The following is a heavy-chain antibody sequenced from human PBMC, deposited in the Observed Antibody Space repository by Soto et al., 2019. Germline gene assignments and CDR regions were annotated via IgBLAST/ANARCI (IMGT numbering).Heavy chain of an antibody. Sequence: ASETLSLTCAVYGGSFSGYYWSWIRQPPGKGLEWIGEINHSGSTNYNPSLKSRVTISVDTSKNQFSLKLSSVTAADTAVYYCARAKGLDAVVVITKYDYWGQGTLVTVS. V-gene: IGHV4-34*01. J-gene: IGHJ4*02. D-gene: IGHD3-22*01. CDR1: GGSFSGYY. CDR3: ARAKGLDAVVVITKYDY. CDR2: INHSGST.